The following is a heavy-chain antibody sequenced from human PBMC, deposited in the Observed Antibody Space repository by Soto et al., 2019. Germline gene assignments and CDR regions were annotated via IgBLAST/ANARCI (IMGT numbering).Heavy chain of an antibody. Sequence: ASVKVSCKASGYSFTDFGVNWVRQAPGQGLEWLGWISAYNGNRVYAQSCQGRLTVTTDTTRDTSYLELTNLRSDDTAIYYCARGHEILTGWKFEFWGQGTLVPVSS. J-gene: IGHJ4*02. CDR1: GYSFTDFG. CDR2: ISAYNGNR. CDR3: ARGHEILTGWKFEF. V-gene: IGHV1-18*01. D-gene: IGHD3-9*01.